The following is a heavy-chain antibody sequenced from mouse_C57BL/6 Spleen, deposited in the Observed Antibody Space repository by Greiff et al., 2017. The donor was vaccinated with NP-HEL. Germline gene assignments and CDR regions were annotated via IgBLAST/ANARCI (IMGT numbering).Heavy chain of an antibody. CDR3: ARDYYGSSYVWYFDV. Sequence: VQLQESGPGMVKPSQSLSLTCTVTGYSITSGYDWHWIRHFPGNKLEWMGYISYSGSTNYNPSLKSRISITHDPSKNHFFLKLNSVTTEDTATYYCARDYYGSSYVWYFDVWGTGTTVTVSS. D-gene: IGHD1-1*01. CDR1: GYSITSGYD. J-gene: IGHJ1*03. V-gene: IGHV3-1*01. CDR2: ISYSGST.